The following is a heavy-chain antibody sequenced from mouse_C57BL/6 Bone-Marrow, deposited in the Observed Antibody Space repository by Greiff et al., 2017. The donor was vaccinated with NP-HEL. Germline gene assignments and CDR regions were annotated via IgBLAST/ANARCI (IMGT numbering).Heavy chain of an antibody. CDR1: GYTFTSYW. D-gene: IGHD2-5*01. V-gene: IGHV1-64*01. CDR2: IHPNSGST. J-gene: IGHJ2*01. CDR3: ARGNSNPYDFDY. Sequence: QVQLQQPGAELVKPGASVKLSCKASGYTFTSYWMHWVKQRPGQGLEWIGMIHPNSGSTNYNEKFKSKATLTVDKSSSTAYMQLSSLTSEDSAVYYGARGNSNPYDFDYWGQGTTLTVSS.